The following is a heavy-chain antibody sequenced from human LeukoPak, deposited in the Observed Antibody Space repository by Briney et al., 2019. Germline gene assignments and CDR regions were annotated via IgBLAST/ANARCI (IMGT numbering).Heavy chain of an antibody. CDR3: ARDREGSGAFDI. D-gene: IGHD3-10*01. J-gene: IGHJ3*02. Sequence: GASVKVSCKASGYTFTGYYMHWVRQAPGQGLEWMGLINPNSGGTNYAQKFQGRVTMTRDTSISTAYMELSRLRSDDTAVYYCARDREGSGAFDIWGQGTMVTVSS. V-gene: IGHV1-2*02. CDR2: INPNSGGT. CDR1: GYTFTGYY.